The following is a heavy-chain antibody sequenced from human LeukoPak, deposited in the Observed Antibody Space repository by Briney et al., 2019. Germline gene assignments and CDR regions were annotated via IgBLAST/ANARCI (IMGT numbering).Heavy chain of an antibody. CDR2: IYSGDST. CDR3: VRERGTYRPIDY. CDR1: GFTVSSNY. V-gene: IGHV3-66*01. J-gene: IGHJ4*02. D-gene: IGHD1-26*01. Sequence: GGSLRLYCAASGFTVSSNYMSWVRQPPGKGLEGVSVIYSGDSTYYADSVKGRFTISRDNAQNSLYLQMNSLRAEDTAIYYCVRERGTYRPIDYWGQGTLVTVSS.